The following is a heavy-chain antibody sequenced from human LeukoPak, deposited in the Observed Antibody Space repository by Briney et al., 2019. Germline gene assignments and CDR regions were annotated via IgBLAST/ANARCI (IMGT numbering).Heavy chain of an antibody. Sequence: SETLSLTCTVSGGSISSYYWSWIRQPPGKGLEWIGYIYYSGSTNYNPSLKSRVTISVDTSKNQFSLKLSSVTAADTAVYYCARGTTFGELLLPSYYFDYWGQGTLVTVSS. D-gene: IGHD3-10*01. CDR1: GGSISSYY. CDR2: IYYSGST. V-gene: IGHV4-59*12. CDR3: ARGTTFGELLLPSYYFDY. J-gene: IGHJ4*02.